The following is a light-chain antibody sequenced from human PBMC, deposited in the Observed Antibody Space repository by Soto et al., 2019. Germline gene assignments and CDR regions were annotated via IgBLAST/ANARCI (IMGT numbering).Light chain of an antibody. Sequence: QSALTQPASVSGSPGQSITISCTGTSSDVGSYNLVSWYQQHPDKAPKLMIYEGSKRPSGVSNRFSGSKSGNTASLTISGLQAEDEADYYCCSYAGSSTFGSYVFGTGTKLTVL. V-gene: IGLV2-23*03. CDR3: CSYAGSSTFGSYV. CDR2: EGS. CDR1: SSDVGSYNL. J-gene: IGLJ1*01.